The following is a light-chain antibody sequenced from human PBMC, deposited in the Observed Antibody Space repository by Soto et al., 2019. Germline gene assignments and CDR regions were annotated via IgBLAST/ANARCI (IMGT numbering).Light chain of an antibody. J-gene: IGLJ2*01. CDR2: STN. V-gene: IGLV1-44*01. CDR3: AAWDDSLNGEVV. CDR1: SSNIGSNS. Sequence: QSVLTQPPSASGTPGQRVTISCSGSSSNIGSNSVNWYQQLPGTAPKLLIYSTNQRHSGVPDRFSGSKSDTSASLAISGLQSEDEADYYCAAWDDSLNGEVVFGGGTKVTVL.